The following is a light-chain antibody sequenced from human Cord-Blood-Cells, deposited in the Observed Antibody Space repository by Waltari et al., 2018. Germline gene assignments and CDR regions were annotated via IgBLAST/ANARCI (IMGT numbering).Light chain of an antibody. V-gene: IGLV2-23*03. J-gene: IGLJ3*02. CDR3: CSYAGSSTFEV. Sequence: QSALTQPASVSGSPGQSITISCPGTSSDVGRYNLVSWSQQHPGKAPKLRIYEGSKRPSGVSNRFSGSKPGNTASLTISGLQAEDEADYYCCSYAGSSTFEVFGGGTKLTVL. CDR1: SSDVGRYNL. CDR2: EGS.